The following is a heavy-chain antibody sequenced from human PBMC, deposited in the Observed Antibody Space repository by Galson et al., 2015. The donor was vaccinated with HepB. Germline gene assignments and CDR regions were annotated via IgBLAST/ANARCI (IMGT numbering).Heavy chain of an antibody. CDR1: GGSISSGGYY. V-gene: IGHV4-31*03. J-gene: IGHJ2*01. CDR3: ARWFSRWYFDL. Sequence: TLSLTCTVSGGSISSGGYYWSWIRQHPGTGLEWIGYIYYSGSTYYNPSLKSRVTISVDTSKNQFSLKLSSVTAADTAVYYCARWFSRWYFDLWGRGTLVTVSS. CDR2: IYYSGST. D-gene: IGHD2/OR15-2a*01.